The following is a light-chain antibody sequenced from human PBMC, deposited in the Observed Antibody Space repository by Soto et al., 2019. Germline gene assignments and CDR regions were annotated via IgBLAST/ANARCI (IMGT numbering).Light chain of an antibody. J-gene: IGLJ1*01. Sequence: QSVLTQPPSVSGAPGQRVTMSCSGSSSNIGAGNAVHWYQHLPGTAPKLLMYGNNNRPSGVPDRFSGSKSGTSASLAITGLQAEDEADYYCQSYDSSLSGTVFGTGTKVTVL. V-gene: IGLV1-40*01. CDR3: QSYDSSLSGTV. CDR2: GNN. CDR1: SSNIGAGNA.